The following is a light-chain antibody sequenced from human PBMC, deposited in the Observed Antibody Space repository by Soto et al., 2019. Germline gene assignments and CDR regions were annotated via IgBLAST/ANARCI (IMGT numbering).Light chain of an antibody. Sequence: ETVMTQTPATLSVSPGERASLSCRASQSVSTNLAWYQQRPGQAPRLLIYAASTKADGIPGRFSGSGSGTEFTLTISNLQSEDFAIYYCQQYGDWTQYTFGQGTKLEIK. CDR2: AAS. CDR1: QSVSTN. CDR3: QQYGDWTQYT. J-gene: IGKJ2*01. V-gene: IGKV3-15*01.